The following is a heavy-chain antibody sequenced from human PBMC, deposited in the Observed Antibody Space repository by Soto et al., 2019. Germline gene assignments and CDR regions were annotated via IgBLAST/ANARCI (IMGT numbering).Heavy chain of an antibody. CDR2: IIPYYNTR. D-gene: IGHD6-13*01. J-gene: IGHJ4*02. V-gene: IGHV1-69*01. Sequence: QAQVVQSGAEVRKPGSSVKLSCKASEGTFNSYAIAWVRQAPGQGLEWMGGIIPYYNTRNYAQKFQDRVTITADDSTTTVYMELSSLRPDDTAVYFCASGASRWYPYCFDSWAQGTLVTVSS. CDR1: EGTFNSYA. CDR3: ASGASRWYPYCFDS.